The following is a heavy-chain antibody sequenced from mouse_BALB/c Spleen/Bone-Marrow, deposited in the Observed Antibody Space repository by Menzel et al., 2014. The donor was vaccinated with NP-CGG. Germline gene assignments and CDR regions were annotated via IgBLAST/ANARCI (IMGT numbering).Heavy chain of an antibody. Sequence: EVKLVESGGGLVQPGGSLRLSCATSGFTFTDYYMNWVRQPPGKALEWLGFIRNKANGYTTEYSASVKSRFTISRDNSQNILYLQMNTLRADDSATYYCARDKGLVFFDYWGQGTTLTVSS. CDR3: ARDKGLVFFDY. CDR2: IRNKANGYTT. CDR1: GFTFTDYY. J-gene: IGHJ2*01. V-gene: IGHV7-3*02.